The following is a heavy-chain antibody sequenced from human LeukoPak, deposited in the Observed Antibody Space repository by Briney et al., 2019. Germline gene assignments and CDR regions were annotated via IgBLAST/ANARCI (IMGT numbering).Heavy chain of an antibody. V-gene: IGHV4-38-2*02. D-gene: IGHD5-18*01. CDR2: IYHSGST. J-gene: IGHJ4*02. Sequence: SETLSLTCTVSGYSISSGYYWGWIRQPPGKGLEWIGSIYHSGSTYYNPSLKSRVTISVDTSKNQFSLKLSSVTAADTAVYYCARDEGYVHDYWGQGTLVTVSS. CDR1: GYSISSGYY. CDR3: ARDEGYVHDY.